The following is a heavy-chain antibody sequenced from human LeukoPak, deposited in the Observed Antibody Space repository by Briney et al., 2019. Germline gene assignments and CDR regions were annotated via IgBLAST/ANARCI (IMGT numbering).Heavy chain of an antibody. D-gene: IGHD2-15*01. CDR1: GFTFSSYA. CDR3: VLAASDPLDG. CDR2: ISDDGDST. V-gene: IGHV3-23*01. Sequence: GGSLRLSCAASGFTFSSYAMSWVRQGPGKGLHWGSAISDDGDSTYYAVTVKGQYTNSTDNPKNTLYRQMNTLISEDTTGYTAVLAASDPLDGWGQGTLVTVSS. J-gene: IGHJ4*02.